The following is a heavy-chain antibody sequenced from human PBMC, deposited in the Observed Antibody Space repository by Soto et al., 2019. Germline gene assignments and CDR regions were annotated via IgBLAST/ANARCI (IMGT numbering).Heavy chain of an antibody. CDR2: VYYNGGT. V-gene: IGHV4-59*02. CDR3: ARTSSAGWPFDH. J-gene: IGHJ4*02. D-gene: IGHD6-19*01. Sequence: AETLSLTCSLFGGSVNYYYWNWIRQSPGKGLERIGSVYYNGGTNYNPSLQSRVTLSVDTSSNQFSLKLTSLTAADTAVYYCARTSSAGWPFDHWGRGTLVTVSS. CDR1: GGSVNYYY.